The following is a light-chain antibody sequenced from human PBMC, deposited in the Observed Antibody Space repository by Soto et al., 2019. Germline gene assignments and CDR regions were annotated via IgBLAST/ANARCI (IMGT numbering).Light chain of an antibody. CDR2: DAS. CDR1: HNIERW. J-gene: IGKJ1*01. CDR3: QQFAISTT. Sequence: GDRVTITCRASHNIERWMAWYQQKPGKAPSLLIFDASTLHSGVPSRFSGSGSGTDFTLTISSLQPDDFATYYCQQFAISTTLGQGTKVEVK. V-gene: IGKV1-5*01.